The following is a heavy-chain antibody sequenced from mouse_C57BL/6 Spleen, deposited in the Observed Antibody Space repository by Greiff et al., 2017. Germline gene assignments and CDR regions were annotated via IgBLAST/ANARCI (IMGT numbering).Heavy chain of an antibody. CDR1: GYTFTDYY. CDR3: ARYYSNPYYFDY. J-gene: IGHJ2*01. V-gene: IGHV1-19*01. CDR2: INPYNGGT. D-gene: IGHD2-5*01. Sequence: DVKLQESGPVLVKPGASVKMSCKASGYTFTDYYMNWVKQSHGKSLEWIGVINPYNGGTSYNQKFKGKATLTVDKSSSTAYMELNSLTSEDSAVYYCARYYSNPYYFDYWGQGTTLTVSS.